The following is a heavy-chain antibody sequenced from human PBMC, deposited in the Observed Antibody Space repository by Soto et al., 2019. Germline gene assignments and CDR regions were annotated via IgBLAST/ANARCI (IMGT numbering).Heavy chain of an antibody. V-gene: IGHV4-39*01. CDR2: IYYSGST. D-gene: IGHD2-8*01. CDR3: ARQDIVLMVYANDY. J-gene: IGHJ4*02. CDR1: GGSISSSSYY. Sequence: QLQLQESGPGLVKPSETLSLTCTVSGGSISSSSYYWGWIRQPPGKGLEWIGSIYYSGSTYYNPSLKSRVTISVATSKNQFSLKLSSVPAADTAVYYCARQDIVLMVYANDYWGQGTLVTVSS.